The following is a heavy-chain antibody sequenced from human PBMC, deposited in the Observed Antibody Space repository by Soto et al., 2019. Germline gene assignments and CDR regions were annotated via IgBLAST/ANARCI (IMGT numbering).Heavy chain of an antibody. CDR2: IYPCDSDT. J-gene: IGHJ4*02. D-gene: IGHD2-21*02. CDR1: GYSFTSYW. V-gene: IGHV5-51*01. Sequence: EFLKMCFKGSGYSFTSYWIGWVGQMPGKGLEWMGIIYPCDSDTRYSPSFQGQVTISADKSISTAYLQWSSLKASDTAMYYCARQDTVVTPGDYWGQGTLVTVSS. CDR3: ARQDTVVTPGDY.